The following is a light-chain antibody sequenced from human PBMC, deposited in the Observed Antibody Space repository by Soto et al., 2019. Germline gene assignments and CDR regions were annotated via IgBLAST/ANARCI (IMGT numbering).Light chain of an antibody. Sequence: DIQMTQSPSTLSASVGDRVTITCRASQSISSWLAWYQQKPGKAPKLLIYDASSLESGVPSRFSGSGSGTEFTLTISSLQPDDFETYYCQQYNSYRTFGHGTKVEIK. V-gene: IGKV1-5*01. CDR1: QSISSW. CDR2: DAS. CDR3: QQYNSYRT. J-gene: IGKJ1*01.